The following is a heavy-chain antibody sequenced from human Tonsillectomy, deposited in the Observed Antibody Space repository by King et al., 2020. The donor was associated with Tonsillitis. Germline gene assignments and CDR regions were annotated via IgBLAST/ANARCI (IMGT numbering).Heavy chain of an antibody. D-gene: IGHD3-3*01. V-gene: IGHV1-46*03. CDR2: INPSGGST. CDR1: GYTFTSYY. CDR3: ARGGLHGGTIWEWLLPYYFDY. J-gene: IGHJ4*02. Sequence: VQLVQSGAEVKKPGASVKVSCKASGYTFTSYYMHWVRQAPGQGLEWMGIINPSGGSTSYAQKFQGRVTMTRDTSTSTVYMELSSLRSEDTAVYYCARGGLHGGTIWEWLLPYYFDYWGQGTLVTVSS.